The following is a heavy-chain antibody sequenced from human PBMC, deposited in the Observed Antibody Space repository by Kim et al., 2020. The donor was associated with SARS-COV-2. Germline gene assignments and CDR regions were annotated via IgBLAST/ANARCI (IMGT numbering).Heavy chain of an antibody. V-gene: IGHV4-4*02. Sequence: SETLSLTCAVSGGSISSNNWWSWVRQPPGKGLEWIGDIYHTGSTNYNPSLKSRVTISVDKSKNQFSLKMKSVTGADTAVYYCARPVAGSVWDVWGQGTT. D-gene: IGHD6-19*01. CDR1: GGSISSNNW. CDR2: IYHTGST. J-gene: IGHJ6*02. CDR3: ARPVAGSVWDV.